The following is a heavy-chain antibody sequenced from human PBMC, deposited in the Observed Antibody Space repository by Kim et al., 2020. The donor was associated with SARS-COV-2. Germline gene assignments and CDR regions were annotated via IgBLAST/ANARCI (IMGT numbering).Heavy chain of an antibody. CDR3: ARDRAICSGGSCLISDY. J-gene: IGHJ4*02. Sequence: GGSLRLSCAASGFTFSSYEMNWVRQAPGKGLEWVSYISSSGSTIYYADSVKGRFTISRDNAKNSLYLQMNSLRAEDTAVYYCARDRAICSGGSCLISDYWGQGTLVTVSS. V-gene: IGHV3-48*03. CDR1: GFTFSSYE. CDR2: ISSSGSTI. D-gene: IGHD2-15*01.